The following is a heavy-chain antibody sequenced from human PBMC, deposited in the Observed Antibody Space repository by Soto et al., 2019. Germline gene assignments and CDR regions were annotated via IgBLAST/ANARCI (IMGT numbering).Heavy chain of an antibody. J-gene: IGHJ4*02. D-gene: IGHD5-12*01. V-gene: IGHV1-69*13. CDR2: LIPIFGTA. Sequence: ASVKVSCKASGGTFSSYAISWVRPASGQGLEWMGGLIPIFGTANYAQKFQGRVTITADESTSTAYMELSSLRSEDTAVYYCARAYSGYDYFDYGGQGTLVTVSS. CDR1: GGTFSSYA. CDR3: ARAYSGYDYFDY.